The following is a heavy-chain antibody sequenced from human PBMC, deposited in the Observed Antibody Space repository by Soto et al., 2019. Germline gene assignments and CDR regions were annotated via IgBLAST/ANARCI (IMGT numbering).Heavy chain of an antibody. CDR3: AYPSIAVAGTYYYYVMDV. V-gene: IGHV4-30-2*01. CDR1: GGSISSGGYS. D-gene: IGHD6-19*01. CDR2: IYHSGTT. Sequence: PSETLYLTCAVSGGSISSGGYSWSWIRQPPGKGLEWIGYIYHSGTTYYTPPLKSRVTISVDRSKNQFSLKLSSVTAEDTAVYYCAYPSIAVAGTYYYYVMDVWGQGTTVTVSS. J-gene: IGHJ6*02.